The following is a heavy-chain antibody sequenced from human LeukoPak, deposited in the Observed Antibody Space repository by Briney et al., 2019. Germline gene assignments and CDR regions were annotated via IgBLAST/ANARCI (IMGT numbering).Heavy chain of an antibody. D-gene: IGHD6-13*01. V-gene: IGHV4-31*03. CDR3: ASSVRYSSSWYEDY. CDR1: GGSISSGGYY. Sequence: SETLSLTCTVSGGSISSGGYYWSWIRQHPGKGLEWIGYIYYSGSTYYNPSLKSRVTISVDTSKNQFSLKLSSVTAADTAVYYCASSVRYSSSWYEDYWGQGTLVTVSS. CDR2: IYYSGST. J-gene: IGHJ4*02.